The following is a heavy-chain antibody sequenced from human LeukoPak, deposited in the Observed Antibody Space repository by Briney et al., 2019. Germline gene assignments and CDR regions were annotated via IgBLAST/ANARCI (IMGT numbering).Heavy chain of an antibody. CDR3: ARVGQIFPGFDP. J-gene: IGHJ5*02. CDR2: IIPIFGTA. D-gene: IGHD3-3*01. Sequence: SVKVSCKASGGTFSSYAISWVRQAPGQGLEWMGGIIPIFGTANYAQKFQGRVTITADESTSTAYMELSSLRSEDTAVYYCARVGQIFPGFDPWGQGTLVIVSS. CDR1: GGTFSSYA. V-gene: IGHV1-69*13.